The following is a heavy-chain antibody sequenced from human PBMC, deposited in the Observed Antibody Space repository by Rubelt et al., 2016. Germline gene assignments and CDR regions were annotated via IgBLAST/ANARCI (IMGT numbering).Heavy chain of an antibody. CDR3: AKQRGYNPISNFDY. Sequence: PGGSLRLSCIASGFTFNSYRMNWVRQAPGKGLEWVSTIYDGGSPMYYADSVKGRFTISRDNAKNSLYLRMDSLRAEDTAVYHCAKQRGYNPISNFDYWGQGTLVTVSS. V-gene: IGHV3-48*04. CDR2: IYDGGSPM. D-gene: IGHD5-18*01. J-gene: IGHJ4*02. CDR1: GFTFNSYR.